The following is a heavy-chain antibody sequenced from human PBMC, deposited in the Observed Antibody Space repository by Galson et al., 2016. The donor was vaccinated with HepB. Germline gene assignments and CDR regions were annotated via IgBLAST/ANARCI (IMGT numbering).Heavy chain of an antibody. V-gene: IGHV3-13*01. CDR2: IGISGAT. J-gene: IGHJ4*02. CDR1: GFSFSSYD. Sequence: SLRLSCAASGFSFSSYDMHWVRQATGKGLEWVSAIGISGATYYSDSVRGRFTISRENARDSFYLQMNDLTAGDTALYYCVRAFTTTWYHFDYWGQGTVVTVSS. D-gene: IGHD3-22*01. CDR3: VRAFTTTWYHFDY.